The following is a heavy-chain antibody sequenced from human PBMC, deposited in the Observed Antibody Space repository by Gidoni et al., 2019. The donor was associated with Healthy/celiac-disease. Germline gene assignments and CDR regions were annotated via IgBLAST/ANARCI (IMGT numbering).Heavy chain of an antibody. J-gene: IGHJ4*02. D-gene: IGHD2-15*01. V-gene: IGHV3-7*03. CDR1: GFNFSSCW. CDR3: ARDQGVYCSGGSCPVWDY. Sequence: EVQLVASGGGLVQPGGSLRLSCAASGFNFSSCWMSWVRQAPGKGLEWVANIKQDGSEKYYVDSVKGRFTISRDNAKNSLYLQMNSLRAEDTAVYYCARDQGVYCSGGSCPVWDYWGQGTLVTVSS. CDR2: IKQDGSEK.